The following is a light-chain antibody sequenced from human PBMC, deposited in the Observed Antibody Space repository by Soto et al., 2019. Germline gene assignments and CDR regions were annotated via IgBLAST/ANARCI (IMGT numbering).Light chain of an antibody. CDR3: SSYTSSSTLDYV. CDR2: DVS. J-gene: IGLJ1*01. V-gene: IGLV2-14*01. CDR1: SSDVGGYNY. Sequence: QCVRTQPASGSGAPGQGISISCTGTSSDVGGYNYVSWYQQHPGKAPKLMIYDVSNRPSGVSNRFSGSKSGNTASLTISGLQAEDEADYYCSSYTSSSTLDYVFGTGTKVTVL.